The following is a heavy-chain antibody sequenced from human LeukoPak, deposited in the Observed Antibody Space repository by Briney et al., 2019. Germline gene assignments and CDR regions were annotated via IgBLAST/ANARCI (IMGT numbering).Heavy chain of an antibody. V-gene: IGHV3-74*01. CDR3: VGTIASRGSEY. Sequence: GGSLRLSCAASGFTFTNYWMHWVRQAPGMGLVWVSRLPPDELGIIYADSVKGRFTVTRDNAKNTVYLQMNNLRVDDTAMYYCVGTIASRGSEYWGQGALVTVSS. J-gene: IGHJ4*02. D-gene: IGHD6-6*01. CDR1: GFTFTNYW. CDR2: LPPDELGI.